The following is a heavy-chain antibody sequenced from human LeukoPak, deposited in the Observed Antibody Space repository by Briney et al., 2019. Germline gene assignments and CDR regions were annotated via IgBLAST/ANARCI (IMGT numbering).Heavy chain of an antibody. CDR3: ARGYYTVPEDVFDI. J-gene: IGHJ3*02. CDR1: GYTFTGYH. Sequence: ASVQVSCKASGYTFTGYHMHWVRQAPGQGLEWMGWINPNSGATSYAQKSQGRVIMTRDTSISTVYMELSGLTFDDTAMYYCARGYYTVPEDVFDIWGQGTMVTVSS. CDR2: INPNSGAT. D-gene: IGHD3-3*01. V-gene: IGHV1-2*02.